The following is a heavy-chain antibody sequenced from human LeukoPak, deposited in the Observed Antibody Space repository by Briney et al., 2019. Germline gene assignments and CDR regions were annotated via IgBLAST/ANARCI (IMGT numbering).Heavy chain of an antibody. CDR1: GFTFSSYA. Sequence: PGRSLRLSCAASGFTFSSYAMHWVRQAPSKGLEWVAVISYDESNKYYADSVKGRFTISRDNSKNTLYLQMNSLRAEDTAVYYCARDPRYSSSWTLTYYYYGMDVWGQGTTVTVSS. CDR3: ARDPRYSSSWTLTYYYYGMDV. D-gene: IGHD6-13*01. V-gene: IGHV3-30-3*01. CDR2: ISYDESNK. J-gene: IGHJ6*02.